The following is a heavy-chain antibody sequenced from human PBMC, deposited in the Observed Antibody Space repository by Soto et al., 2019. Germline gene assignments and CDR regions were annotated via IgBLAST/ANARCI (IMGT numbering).Heavy chain of an antibody. CDR1: GGTFSSYA. V-gene: IGHV1-69*01. J-gene: IGHJ4*02. CDR3: ARGAVGATNYFDY. CDR2: LIPIFGTA. D-gene: IGHD1-26*01. Sequence: QVQLVQSGAEVKKPGASVKVSCQASGGTFSSYAISWVRQAPGQGLEWMGGLIPIFGTANYAQKVQGRVTITADESTITAYMELSSLRSEDTAVYYCARGAVGATNYFDYWGQGTLVTVSS.